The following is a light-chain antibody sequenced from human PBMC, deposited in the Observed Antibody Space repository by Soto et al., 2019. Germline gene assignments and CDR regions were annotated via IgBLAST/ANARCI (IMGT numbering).Light chain of an antibody. CDR1: QSISSW. Sequence: DIQMTQSPSTLSASVGDRVTITCRASQSISSWLAWYQQKPGKAPKLLIYDASSLESGVPSRFSGSGSGTDFTLTISSLQPEDFATYYCQQSYSRPPLFGQRTKVDIK. V-gene: IGKV1-5*01. J-gene: IGKJ1*01. CDR3: QQSYSRPPL. CDR2: DAS.